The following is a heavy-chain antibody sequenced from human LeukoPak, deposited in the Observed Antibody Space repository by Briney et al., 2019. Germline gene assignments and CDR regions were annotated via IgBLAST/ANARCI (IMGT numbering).Heavy chain of an antibody. D-gene: IGHD3-9*01. CDR1: GFTFSSYA. Sequence: GGSPRLSCAASGFTFSSYAMHWVRQAPGKGLEWVAVISYDGSNKYYADSVKGRFTISRDNSKNTLYLQMNSLRAEDTAVYYCARDLRATDADYYYYYYGMDVWGQGTTVTVSS. J-gene: IGHJ6*02. CDR2: ISYDGSNK. CDR3: ARDLRATDADYYYYYYGMDV. V-gene: IGHV3-30-3*01.